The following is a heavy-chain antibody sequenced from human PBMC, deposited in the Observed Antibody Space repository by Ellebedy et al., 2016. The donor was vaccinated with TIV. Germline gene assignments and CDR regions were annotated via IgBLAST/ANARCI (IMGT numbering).Heavy chain of an antibody. J-gene: IGHJ4*02. Sequence: MPSETLSLTCTVSGGSISSYYWSWIRQTPGEGLEWIGYVYYTGTTAKYNPSLQGRVTISVDSSKNQFSLELTSVTAADTAVYYCARQWGSDWLRTFDYWGQGTLVTVSS. CDR2: VYYTGTTA. V-gene: IGHV4-59*08. D-gene: IGHD6-19*01. CDR1: GGSISSYY. CDR3: ARQWGSDWLRTFDY.